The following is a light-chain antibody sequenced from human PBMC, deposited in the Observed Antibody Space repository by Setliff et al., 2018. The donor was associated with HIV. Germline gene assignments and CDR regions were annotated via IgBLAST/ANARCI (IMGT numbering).Light chain of an antibody. Sequence: QSVLTQPPSASGYPGQSVTISGTGTSSDVGGYNYVSWYQQHPGKAPQVMIYEVNKRPSGVPDRFSGSKSGNTASLTVSXXPADXEADYYCSSYAGSNNMIFXGGTKVTVL. CDR1: SSDVGGYNY. V-gene: IGLV2-8*01. J-gene: IGLJ2*01. CDR2: EVN. CDR3: SSYAGSNNMI.